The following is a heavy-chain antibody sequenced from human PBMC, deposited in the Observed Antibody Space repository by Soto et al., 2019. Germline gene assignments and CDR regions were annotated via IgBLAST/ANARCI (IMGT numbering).Heavy chain of an antibody. CDR1: GFTFSTYG. CDR2: ISYDGSNK. D-gene: IGHD4-4*01. J-gene: IGHJ6*02. V-gene: IGHV3-30*18. CDR3: AKDQSTWAKYYYGMDV. Sequence: QVQLVESGGGVVQPGRSMRLSCAASGFTFSTYGMHWVRQAPGKGLEWVAVISYDGSNKYYADSVKGRLTISRDNSNNTLYLQMNSLRPEDTAVYYCAKDQSTWAKYYYGMDVWGQGTTVTVSS.